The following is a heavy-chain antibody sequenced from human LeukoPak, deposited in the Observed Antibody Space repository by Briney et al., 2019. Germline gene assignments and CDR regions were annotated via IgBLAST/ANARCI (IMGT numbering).Heavy chain of an antibody. J-gene: IGHJ5*02. Sequence: GESLKISCKGSGYSFTSYWISWVRQMPGKGLEWMGRIDPSDSYTNYSPSFQGHVTISADKSISTAYLQWSSLKASDTAMYYCVRQGLKIAAADLNWFDPWGQGTLVTVSS. D-gene: IGHD6-13*01. V-gene: IGHV5-10-1*01. CDR2: IDPSDSYT. CDR3: VRQGLKIAAADLNWFDP. CDR1: GYSFTSYW.